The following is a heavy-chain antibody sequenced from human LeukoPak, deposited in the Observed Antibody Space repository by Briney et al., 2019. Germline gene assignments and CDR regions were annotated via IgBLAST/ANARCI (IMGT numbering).Heavy chain of an antibody. V-gene: IGHV3-21*01. CDR1: GFTFGKYW. D-gene: IGHD3-16*01. CDR3: ARGGGLDV. J-gene: IGHJ6*02. Sequence: GGSLRLSCVASGFTFGKYWMSWVRQAPGKGLEWVSSISSSSSYIYYADSVKGRFTISRDNAKNSLYLQMNSLRAEDTAVYYCARGGGLDVWGQGATVTVSS. CDR2: ISSSSSYI.